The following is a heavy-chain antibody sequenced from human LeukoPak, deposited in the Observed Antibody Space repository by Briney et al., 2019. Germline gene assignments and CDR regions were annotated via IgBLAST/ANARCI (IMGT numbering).Heavy chain of an antibody. Sequence: TGGSLRLSCAASGFTFNSYWMHWVRQAPGKGLVWVSRINSDGSSTSYADSVKGRFTISRDNAKNTLYLQMNSLRAEDTAVYYCARWEVVRGVNWFDPWGQGTLVTVSS. D-gene: IGHD3-10*01. CDR2: INSDGSST. CDR3: ARWEVVRGVNWFDP. J-gene: IGHJ5*02. CDR1: GFTFNSYW. V-gene: IGHV3-74*01.